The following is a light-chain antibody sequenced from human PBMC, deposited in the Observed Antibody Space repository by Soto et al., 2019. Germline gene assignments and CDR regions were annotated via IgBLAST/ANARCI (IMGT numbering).Light chain of an antibody. CDR2: DVS. V-gene: IGLV2-14*01. CDR1: SSDVGGYNY. CDR3: SSYTSSSHVV. Sequence: QSALTQPASVSGSPGQSITISCTGTSSDVGGYNYVSWYQQHPGKAPKLMIYDVSNRPSGVSNRFSGSKSGNTASLTISGXXXXDEADYYCSSYTSSSHVVFGGGTKLTVL. J-gene: IGLJ2*01.